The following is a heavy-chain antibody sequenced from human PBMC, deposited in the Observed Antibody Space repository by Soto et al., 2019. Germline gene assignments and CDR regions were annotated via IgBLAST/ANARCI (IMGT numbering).Heavy chain of an antibody. V-gene: IGHV4-61*01. CDR1: GGSVSSGSYY. J-gene: IGHJ6*02. CDR3: ARDSPITMVRGANLYDYYGMDV. CDR2: IYYSGST. D-gene: IGHD3-10*01. Sequence: SETLSLTCTVSGGSVSSGSYYWSWIRQPPGKGLEWIGYIYYSGSTNYNPSLKSRVTISVDTSKNQFSLKLSSVTAADTAVYYCARDSPITMVRGANLYDYYGMDVWGQGTTVTVSS.